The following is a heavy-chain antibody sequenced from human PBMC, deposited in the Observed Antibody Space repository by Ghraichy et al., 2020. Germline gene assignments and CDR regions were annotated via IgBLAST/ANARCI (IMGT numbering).Heavy chain of an antibody. D-gene: IGHD1-1*01. CDR2: INPHSGDT. CDR3: ARATGTTQRDYYGMDV. CDR1: GYTFTGYY. Sequence: ASVKVSCKASGYTFTGYYIHWVRQAPGQGLEWMGRINPHSGDTSYAQTFQGRVTMTRDTSINTAYMELNGLKSDDTAVYYCARATGTTQRDYYGMDVWGQGTTVTVSS. J-gene: IGHJ6*02. V-gene: IGHV1-2*06.